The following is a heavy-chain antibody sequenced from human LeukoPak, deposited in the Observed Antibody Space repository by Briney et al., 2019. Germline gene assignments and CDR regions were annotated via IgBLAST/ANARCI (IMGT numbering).Heavy chain of an antibody. CDR1: GFTVSSNY. CDR2: IYSGGST. D-gene: IGHD6-13*01. Sequence: SGGSLRLSCAASGFTVSSNYMSWVRQAPGKGLEWVSVIYSGGSTYYADSVKGRFTISRDNSKNTLYLQMNSLRAEDTAVYYCAKSVAAAGGEYFQHWGQGTLVTVSS. J-gene: IGHJ1*01. V-gene: IGHV3-53*01. CDR3: AKSVAAAGGEYFQH.